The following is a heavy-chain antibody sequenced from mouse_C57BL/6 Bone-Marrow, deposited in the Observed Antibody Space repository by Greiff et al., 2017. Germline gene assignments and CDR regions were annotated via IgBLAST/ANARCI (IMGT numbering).Heavy chain of an antibody. D-gene: IGHD1-1*01. CDR1: GYTFTSYW. V-gene: IGHV1-7*01. CDR3: ARRIYYYGSSYVDWYFDV. CDR2: INPSSGYT. J-gene: IGHJ1*03. Sequence: QVQLQQSGAELAKPGASVKLSCKASGYTFTSYWMHWVKQRPGQGLAWIGYINPSSGYTKYNQKFKDKATLTADKSSSTAYMQLSSLTYEDSAVYYCARRIYYYGSSYVDWYFDVWGTGTTVTVSS.